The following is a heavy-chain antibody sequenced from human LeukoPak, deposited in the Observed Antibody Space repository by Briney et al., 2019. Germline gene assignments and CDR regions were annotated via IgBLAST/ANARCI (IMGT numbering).Heavy chain of an antibody. J-gene: IGHJ5*02. CDR1: GDSVSSNSAA. V-gene: IGHV6-1*01. D-gene: IGHD6-19*01. CDR2: TYYRSKWYN. Sequence: SQTLSLTCAISGDSVSSNSAAWNWIRQSPSRGLEWLGRTYYRSKWYNDYAVSVKSRITINPDTSKNQFSLQLNSVTPEDTAVYYCARVPLKAYIAVAEDWFDPWGQGTLVSVSS. CDR3: ARVPLKAYIAVAEDWFDP.